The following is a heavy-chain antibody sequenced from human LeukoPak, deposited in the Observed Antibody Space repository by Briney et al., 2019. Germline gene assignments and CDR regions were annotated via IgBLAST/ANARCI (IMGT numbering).Heavy chain of an antibody. CDR3: ARARSREYSSGWYHDY. CDR2: IYSGGST. Sequence: PGGSLRLSCAASGFTFSSYAMSWVRQAPGKGLEWVSVIYSGGSTYYADSVKGRFTISRDNSKNTLYLQMNSLRAEDTAVYYCARARSREYSSGWYHDYWGQGTLVTVSS. CDR1: GFTFSSYA. J-gene: IGHJ4*02. V-gene: IGHV3-53*01. D-gene: IGHD6-19*01.